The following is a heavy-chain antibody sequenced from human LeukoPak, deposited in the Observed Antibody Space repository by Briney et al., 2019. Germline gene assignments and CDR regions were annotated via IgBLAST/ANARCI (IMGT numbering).Heavy chain of an antibody. V-gene: IGHV1-18*01. CDR2: ISAYNGNT. J-gene: IGHJ6*03. CDR3: ARTPEAARDYYYFYYYMDV. D-gene: IGHD6-6*01. CDR1: GYTFTSYG. Sequence: ASVKVSCKASGYTFTSYGISWVRQAPGQGLEWMGWISAYNGNTNYAQKLQGRVTMTTDTSTSTAYMELRSLRSEDTAVYYCARTPEAARDYYYFYYYMDVWGKGTTVTVSS.